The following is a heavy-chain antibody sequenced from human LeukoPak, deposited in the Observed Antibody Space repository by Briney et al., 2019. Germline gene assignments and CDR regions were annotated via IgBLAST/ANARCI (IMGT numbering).Heavy chain of an antibody. Sequence: GGSLRLSCAASGFTLSSYWIHWVRQVPGKGLVWVSRSNSDGSITQYADSVKGRFIISRDNAKNTLYLQMNSLRAEDTAVYYCVRGSSDWYGMDYWGQGTLVIVSA. V-gene: IGHV3-74*03. J-gene: IGHJ4*02. CDR1: GFTLSSYW. CDR3: VRGSSDWYGMDY. D-gene: IGHD6-19*01. CDR2: SNSDGSIT.